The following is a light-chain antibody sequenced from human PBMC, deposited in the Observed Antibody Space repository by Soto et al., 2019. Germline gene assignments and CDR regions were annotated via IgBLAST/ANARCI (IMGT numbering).Light chain of an antibody. J-gene: IGKJ5*01. CDR3: QQRSNWRIT. Sequence: ILITQSPATLSLSPGEGATLSCRASQSVSSYLAWYQQKPGQAPRLLIYDASNRATGIPARFSGSGSGTDCTLTISSLEPEDVAVYYCQQRSNWRITFGQGTRLEI. V-gene: IGKV3-11*01. CDR2: DAS. CDR1: QSVSSY.